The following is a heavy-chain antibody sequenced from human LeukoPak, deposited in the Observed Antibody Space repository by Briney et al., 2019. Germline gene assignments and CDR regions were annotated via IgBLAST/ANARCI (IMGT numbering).Heavy chain of an antibody. CDR1: GFTFGSYA. CDR3: ARVYYDGSGGAFDI. Sequence: TGGSLRLSCAASGFTFGSYAMHWVRQAPGKGLEWVAVISYDGSSKYYADSVKGRFTISRDNSKNMLYLQMSSLRAEDRAVYYCARVYYDGSGGAFDIWGQGTMVTVS. D-gene: IGHD3-22*01. CDR2: ISYDGSSK. J-gene: IGHJ3*02. V-gene: IGHV3-30-3*01.